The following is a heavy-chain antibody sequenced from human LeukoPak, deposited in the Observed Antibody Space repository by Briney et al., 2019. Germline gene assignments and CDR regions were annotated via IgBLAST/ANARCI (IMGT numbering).Heavy chain of an antibody. CDR1: GGSFSGYY. V-gene: IGHV4-59*08. J-gene: IGHJ3*02. Sequence: SETLSLTCAVYGGSFSGYYWSWIRQPPGKGLEWIGYIYYSGSTNYNPSLKSRVTISVDTSKNQFSLKLSSVTAADTAVYYCARLLDAFDIWGQGTMVTVSS. CDR3: ARLLDAFDI. CDR2: IYYSGST.